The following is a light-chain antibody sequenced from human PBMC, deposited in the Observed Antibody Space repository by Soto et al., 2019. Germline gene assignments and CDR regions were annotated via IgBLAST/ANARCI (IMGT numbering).Light chain of an antibody. J-gene: IGKJ2*01. Sequence: DVVMTQSPLSLPVNLGEPAAISCRSTQRLVHSDGDTYLSWCHQRPGQSPRRLLFRVSKRDFGVPHRFIWCGSGIEFTLEIASVEGVYVGLYFCMQGSQWPPYTFGQGSRLEIK. CDR3: MQGSQWPPYT. V-gene: IGKV2-30*02. CDR2: RVS. CDR1: QRLVHSDGDTY.